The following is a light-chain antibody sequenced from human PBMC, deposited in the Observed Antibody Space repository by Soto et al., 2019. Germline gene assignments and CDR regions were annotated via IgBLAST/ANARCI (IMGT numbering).Light chain of an antibody. V-gene: IGLV2-14*01. CDR1: SSDVGAYNY. CDR3: SSHRSDITVV. Sequence: QSVLTQPASVSGSPGQSITISCTGTSSDVGAYNYVSWYQQHPGKAPKFIIYEVNNRPSGVSNRFSGSKSGNTASLTISGLQAEDEADYYCSSHRSDITVVFGGGTKLTVL. CDR2: EVN. J-gene: IGLJ2*01.